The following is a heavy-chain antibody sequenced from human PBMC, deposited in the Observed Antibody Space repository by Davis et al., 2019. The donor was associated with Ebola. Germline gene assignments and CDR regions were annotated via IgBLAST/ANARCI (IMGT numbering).Heavy chain of an antibody. CDR1: GYTFTSYD. D-gene: IGHD3-9*01. Sequence: ASVKVSCKASGYTFTSYDINWVRQATGQGLEWMGWMNPNSGNTGYAQKFQGRVTITRNTSISTAYMELSSLRSEDTAVYYCARGDILTGSYYYYGMDVWGQGTTVTVSS. CDR2: MNPNSGNT. CDR3: ARGDILTGSYYYYGMDV. J-gene: IGHJ6*02. V-gene: IGHV1-8*03.